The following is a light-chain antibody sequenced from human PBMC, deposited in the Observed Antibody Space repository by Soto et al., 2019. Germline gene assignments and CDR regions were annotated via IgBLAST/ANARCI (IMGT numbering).Light chain of an antibody. V-gene: IGKV3-20*01. CDR1: QSVSSNY. J-gene: IGKJ5*01. CDR2: GAS. Sequence: ENVLTQSPGALSFSPGERAILSCRASQSVSSNYLALYQQKVGQAPRLLIHGASSRATGIPDRFSGSGSGTDFTLTISRLEPEDFALYYCQQYGSSPITFGQGTRLEIK. CDR3: QQYGSSPIT.